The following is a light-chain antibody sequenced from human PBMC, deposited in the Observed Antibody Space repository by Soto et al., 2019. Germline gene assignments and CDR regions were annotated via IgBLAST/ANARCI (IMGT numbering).Light chain of an antibody. CDR2: VAS. Sequence: EIVLTQSPGTLSLSPGQIATLSCRASQSVSSRLACYQQKPGQSHRLLIYVASTRATGIPARFSGSGSWTEFTLTISRLQSEDFGVYYRHQYNXLWTCGQGTKV. V-gene: IGKV3-15*01. J-gene: IGKJ1*01. CDR3: HQYNXLWT. CDR1: QSVSSR.